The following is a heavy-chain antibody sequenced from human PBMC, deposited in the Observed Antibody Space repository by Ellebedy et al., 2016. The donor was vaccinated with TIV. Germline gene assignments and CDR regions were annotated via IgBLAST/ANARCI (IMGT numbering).Heavy chain of an antibody. J-gene: IGHJ4*02. Sequence: GESLKISCAASGFTFSGSAMHWVRQASGKGLEWVGHIRSKANSYATAYAESVKGRFTISRDDSKNTAYLQMNSLKTEDTAVYYCTRLSQGYWGQGTLVTVSS. CDR3: TRLSQGY. CDR2: IRSKANSYAT. V-gene: IGHV3-73*01. CDR1: GFTFSGSA.